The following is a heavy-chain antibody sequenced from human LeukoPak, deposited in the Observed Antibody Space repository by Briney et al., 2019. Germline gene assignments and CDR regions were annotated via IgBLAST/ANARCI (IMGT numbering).Heavy chain of an antibody. CDR1: GYTFTGYY. J-gene: IGHJ4*02. V-gene: IGHV1-2*02. CDR2: INPNSGGT. D-gene: IGHD3-10*01. CDR3: ARSEMVRGPYYFDY. Sequence: ASVKVSCKASGYTFTGYYMHWVRQAPGQGLEWMGWINPNSGGTNYAQKFQGRVTMTRDTSISTAYMELSRLRSDDTAVYYCARSEMVRGPYYFDYWGQGTLVTVSS.